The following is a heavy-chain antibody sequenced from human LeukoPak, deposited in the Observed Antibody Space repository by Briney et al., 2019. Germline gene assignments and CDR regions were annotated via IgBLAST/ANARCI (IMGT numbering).Heavy chain of an antibody. J-gene: IGHJ5*02. V-gene: IGHV3-74*01. Sequence: GGSLRLSCAASGFTFSSYWMHWVRQAPGKGLVWVSRINTDGSSTSYADSVKGRFSISRDNAKNTLYLQMNSLRAEDTAVYYCARDPHGDSSSGGGYWFDPWGQGTLVTVSS. CDR2: INTDGSST. D-gene: IGHD6-6*01. CDR3: ARDPHGDSSSGGGYWFDP. CDR1: GFTFSSYW.